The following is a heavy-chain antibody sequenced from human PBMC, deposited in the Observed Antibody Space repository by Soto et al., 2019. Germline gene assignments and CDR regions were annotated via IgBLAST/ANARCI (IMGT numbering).Heavy chain of an antibody. CDR1: VDSITSYN. D-gene: IGHD6-13*01. J-gene: IGHJ4*02. CDR3: ARHKYSSSWFFDS. Sequence: SETLSLTCIFTVDSITSYNWSWLRQPPGKGLEWIGFIYYTGYRGSASYNPSLKGRGTISMDTSKNQFSLKVNSLTAADTAMYYCARHKYSSSWFFDSWGQGTQVTVSS. V-gene: IGHV4-59*01. CDR2: IYYTGYRGSA.